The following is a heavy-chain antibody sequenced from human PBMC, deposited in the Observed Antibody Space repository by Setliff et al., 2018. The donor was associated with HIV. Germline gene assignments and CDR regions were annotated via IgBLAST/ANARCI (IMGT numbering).Heavy chain of an antibody. Sequence: PSETLSLTCAVSSYSISSGYYWGWIRQPPGKGLEWIGNIYHSGSTYYNPSLKSRVTISVDTSKNQFSLKLSSVTAADTAVYYCARVQVSGSSLPLGYWGQGTLVTVSS. CDR2: IYHSGST. CDR3: ARVQVSGSSLPLGY. CDR1: SYSISSGYY. V-gene: IGHV4-38-2*01. J-gene: IGHJ4*02. D-gene: IGHD3-10*01.